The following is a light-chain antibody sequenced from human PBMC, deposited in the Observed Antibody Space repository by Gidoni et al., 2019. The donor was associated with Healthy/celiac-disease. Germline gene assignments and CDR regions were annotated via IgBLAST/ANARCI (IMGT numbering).Light chain of an antibody. CDR3: QAWDSSTVV. CDR2: QDS. CDR1: KLGDNY. V-gene: IGLV3-1*01. J-gene: IGLJ2*01. Sequence: SYELTQPPSVSVSPGPTASITCLGDKLGDNYACWYQQKPGQSPVLVIYQDSKRPSGIPERFSGSNSGNTATLTISGTQAMDEADYYCQAWDSSTVVFGGGTKLTVL.